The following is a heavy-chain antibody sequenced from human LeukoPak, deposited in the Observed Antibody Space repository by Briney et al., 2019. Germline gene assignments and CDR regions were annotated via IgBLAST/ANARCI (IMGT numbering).Heavy chain of an antibody. CDR2: ISAYNGNT. CDR3: ARDGVPAAVSCPGRFDP. J-gene: IGHJ5*02. V-gene: IGHV1-18*01. D-gene: IGHD2-2*01. CDR1: GYTFSSYG. Sequence: ASVKVSCKASGYTFSSYGINWVRQAPGQGLEWMGWISAYNGNTNYAQKFQGRVTVTRDTSTSTAYMKVRSLRSDDTAVYFCARDGVPAAVSCPGRFDPWGQGTLVTVSS.